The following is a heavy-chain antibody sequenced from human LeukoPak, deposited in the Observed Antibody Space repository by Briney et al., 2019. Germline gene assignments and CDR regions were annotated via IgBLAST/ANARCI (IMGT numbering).Heavy chain of an antibody. CDR2: MNPNSGNT. V-gene: IGHV1-8*03. D-gene: IGHD3-16*01. CDR1: GYTFTRYD. J-gene: IGHJ5*02. Sequence: ASVKVSCKASGYTFTRYDINWVRQATGQGLEWMGWMNPNSGNTGYAQKFQGRVTITRNTSINTAYMELSSLRSEDTAVYYCARVPSGGDRFDPWGQGTLVTVSS. CDR3: ARVPSGGDRFDP.